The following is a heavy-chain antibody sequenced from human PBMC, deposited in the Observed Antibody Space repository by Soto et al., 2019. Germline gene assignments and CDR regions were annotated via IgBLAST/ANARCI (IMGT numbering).Heavy chain of an antibody. CDR3: AKDPARILEWLLPFDY. D-gene: IGHD3-3*01. CDR1: GFTFSSYA. CDR2: ISGSGLST. V-gene: IGHV3-23*01. J-gene: IGHJ4*02. Sequence: GGSLRLSCAASGFTFSSYAMSWVRQAPGKGLEWVSAISGSGLSTYYADSVRGRFTISRDNSKNTLYLQMNSLRAEDTAVYYYAKDPARILEWLLPFDYWGQGTLVTVSS.